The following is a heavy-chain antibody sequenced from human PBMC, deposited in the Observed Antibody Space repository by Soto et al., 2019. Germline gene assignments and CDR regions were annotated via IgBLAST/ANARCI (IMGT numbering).Heavy chain of an antibody. Sequence: QVQLVESGGGVVQPGRSLRLSCAASGFTFSSYAMHWVRQAPGKGLECVAVISYDGSNKYYADSVKGRFTISRDNSQNTLYLQMNSLRAEDTAVFYCARDQTGITTAGGGRIDYWGQGSLVTVSS. CDR3: ARDQTGITTAGGGRIDY. J-gene: IGHJ4*02. V-gene: IGHV3-30-3*01. CDR2: ISYDGSNK. CDR1: GFTFSSYA. D-gene: IGHD6-13*01.